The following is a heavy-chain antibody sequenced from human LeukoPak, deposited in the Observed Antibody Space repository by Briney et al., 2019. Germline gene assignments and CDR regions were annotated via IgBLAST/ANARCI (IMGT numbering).Heavy chain of an antibody. CDR1: GFTFSSYW. CDR3: ARGYGRITIFGVVITVPSYYYGMDV. V-gene: IGHV3-7*01. J-gene: IGHJ6*02. CDR2: IKQDGSEK. Sequence: PGGSLRLSCAASGFTFSSYWMSWVRQAPGKGLEWVANIKQDGSEKYYVDSVKGRFTISRDNAKNSLYLQMNSLRAEDTAVYYCARGYGRITIFGVVITVPSYYYGMDVWGQGTTVTVSS. D-gene: IGHD3-3*01.